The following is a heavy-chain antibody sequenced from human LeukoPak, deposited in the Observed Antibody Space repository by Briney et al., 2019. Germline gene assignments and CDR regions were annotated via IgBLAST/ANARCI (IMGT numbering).Heavy chain of an antibody. CDR3: ARDDHTPLIDY. Sequence: PGGSLRLSCAASGFTFSSYSMNWVRQAPGKGLEWVSSISSSSSYIYSADSVKGRFTISRDNAKNSLYLQMNSLRAEDTAVYYCARDDHTPLIDYWGQGTLVTVSS. J-gene: IGHJ4*02. V-gene: IGHV3-21*01. CDR2: ISSSSSYI. CDR1: GFTFSSYS.